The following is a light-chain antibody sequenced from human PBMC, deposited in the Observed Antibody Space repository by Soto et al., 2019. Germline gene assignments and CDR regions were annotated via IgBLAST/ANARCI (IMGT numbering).Light chain of an antibody. Sequence: DIQMTQSPSSLSASVGDRATITCRASQSISSYLNWYQQKPGKAPKLLIYAASSLQSGVPSRFSGSGSGTDFTLTISSLQPEDFATYYCQQSYSTPRTFGQGTKGDIK. J-gene: IGKJ1*01. CDR2: AAS. V-gene: IGKV1-39*01. CDR3: QQSYSTPRT. CDR1: QSISSY.